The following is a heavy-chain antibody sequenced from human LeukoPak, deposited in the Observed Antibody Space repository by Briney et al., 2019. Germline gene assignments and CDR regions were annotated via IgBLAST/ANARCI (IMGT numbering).Heavy chain of an antibody. D-gene: IGHD3-22*01. CDR2: IRYDGSNK. CDR3: AKDSSPRYDSGDY. Sequence: AGGSLRLSCAASGFTFSSYGMHWVRQAPGKGLEWVAFIRYDGSNKYYADSVKGRFTISRDNSKNTLYLQMNSLRAEDTAVYYCAKDSSPRYDSGDYWGQGTLVTVSS. CDR1: GFTFSSYG. J-gene: IGHJ4*02. V-gene: IGHV3-30*02.